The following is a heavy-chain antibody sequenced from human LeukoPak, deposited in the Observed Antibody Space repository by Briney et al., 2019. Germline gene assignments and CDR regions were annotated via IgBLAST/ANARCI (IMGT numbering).Heavy chain of an antibody. CDR2: ISTSGSTK. D-gene: IGHD3-10*01. CDR1: GFTFSDYY. Sequence: GGSLRFSCAASGFTFSDYYMSWIRQAPGKGPEWVSYISTSGSTKYYADSVEGRFTISRDNTKNSLYLQMNSLRAEDTAVYYCARERGDAFDIWGQGTMVTVSS. CDR3: ARERGDAFDI. J-gene: IGHJ3*02. V-gene: IGHV3-11*04.